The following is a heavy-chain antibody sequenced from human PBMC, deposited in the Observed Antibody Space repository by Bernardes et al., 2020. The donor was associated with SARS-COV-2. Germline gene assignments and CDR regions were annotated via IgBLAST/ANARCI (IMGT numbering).Heavy chain of an antibody. Sequence: GGSLRLSCAATGFTFGSYAMSWVRQAPGKGLEWVSGLTGNGGRTHYADSVKGRFTISRDNSKDTLYLQMNSLRAEDTAEYYCVRDISTEYDFWSADYNYYYGMDVWGQGTTVTVSS. CDR3: VRDISTEYDFWSADYNYYYGMDV. J-gene: IGHJ6*02. CDR1: GFTFGSYA. V-gene: IGHV3-23*01. CDR2: LTGNGGRT. D-gene: IGHD3-3*01.